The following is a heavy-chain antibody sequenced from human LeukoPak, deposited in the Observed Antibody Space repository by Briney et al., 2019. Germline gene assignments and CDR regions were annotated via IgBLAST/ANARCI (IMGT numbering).Heavy chain of an antibody. D-gene: IGHD3-10*01. Sequence: PSETLSLACAVYGGSFSGYYWSWIRPPPGKGLEWIGEINHSGSTNYNPSLKSRVTISVDTSKNQFSLKLSSVTAADTAVYYCARVTMVRGRFSMDVWGKGTTVTISS. CDR2: INHSGST. CDR3: ARVTMVRGRFSMDV. J-gene: IGHJ6*03. CDR1: GGSFSGYY. V-gene: IGHV4-34*01.